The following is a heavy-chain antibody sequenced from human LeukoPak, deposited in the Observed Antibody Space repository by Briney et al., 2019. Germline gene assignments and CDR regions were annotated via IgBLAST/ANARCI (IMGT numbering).Heavy chain of an antibody. CDR2: INWNGGST. D-gene: IGHD4-11*01. Sequence: PGGSLRLSCAASGFTFDDYGMSWVRQAPGKGLEWVSGINWNGGSTGYADSVKGRFTISRDNSKNTLYLQMNSLRAEDTAVYYCARNSNRYYYYYMDVWGKGTTVTISS. CDR3: ARNSNRYYYYYMDV. V-gene: IGHV3-20*04. CDR1: GFTFDDYG. J-gene: IGHJ6*03.